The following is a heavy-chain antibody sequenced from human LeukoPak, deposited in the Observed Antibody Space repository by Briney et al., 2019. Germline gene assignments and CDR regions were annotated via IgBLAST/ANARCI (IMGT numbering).Heavy chain of an antibody. D-gene: IGHD6-13*01. CDR1: GFTFSSYW. CDR3: ARDLQGYISAFDI. V-gene: IGHV3-7*04. CDR2: IKQDGSEK. Sequence: GGSLRLSCAASGFTFSSYWMSWVRQAPGKGREWVANIKQDGSEKYYVDSVKGRFTISRDNAKNSLYLQMNSLRAEDTAVYYCARDLQGYISAFDIWGQGTMVTVSS. J-gene: IGHJ3*02.